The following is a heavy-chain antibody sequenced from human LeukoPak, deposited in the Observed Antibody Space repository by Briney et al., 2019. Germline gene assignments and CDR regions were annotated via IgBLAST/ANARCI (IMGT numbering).Heavy chain of an antibody. CDR3: SGYDSSGYYSKDAFDI. CDR2: FDPEDGET. Sequence: ASVKVSCKVSGYTLTELSMHWVRQAPRKGLEWMGGFDPEDGETIYAQKFQGRVTMTEDTSTDTAYMELSSLRSEDTAVYYCSGYDSSGYYSKDAFDIWGQGTMVTVSS. V-gene: IGHV1-24*01. CDR1: GYTLTELS. D-gene: IGHD3-22*01. J-gene: IGHJ3*02.